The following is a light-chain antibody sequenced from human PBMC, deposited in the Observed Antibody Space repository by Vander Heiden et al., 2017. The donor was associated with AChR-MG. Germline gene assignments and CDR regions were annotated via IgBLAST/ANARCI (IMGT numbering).Light chain of an antibody. J-gene: IGKJ2*01. CDR3: LQGGHWHHT. CDR1: QSVSNF. V-gene: IGKV3-11*01. Sequence: IVLTQSPATLSLSPGERATLSCRARQSVSNFLAWYQQKPGQAPRLLIYDASNTAIRSPARFRGRGSGTEFTLTISSLELEDFAVYYCLQGGHWHHTFGQGTKLEIK. CDR2: DAS.